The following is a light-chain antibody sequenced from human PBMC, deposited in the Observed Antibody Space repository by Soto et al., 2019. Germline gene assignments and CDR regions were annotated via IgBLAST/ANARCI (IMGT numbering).Light chain of an antibody. CDR1: QGISSY. J-gene: IGKJ4*01. CDR2: AAS. V-gene: IGKV1-9*01. CDR3: QQLNSYPPGLT. Sequence: IQLTQSPSSLSASVGDRVTITCRASQGISSYLAWYQQKPGKAPKLLIYAASTLQSGVPSRFSGSGSGTDFSLTISILQPEDFATYYCQQLNSYPPGLTFGGGTKVEIK.